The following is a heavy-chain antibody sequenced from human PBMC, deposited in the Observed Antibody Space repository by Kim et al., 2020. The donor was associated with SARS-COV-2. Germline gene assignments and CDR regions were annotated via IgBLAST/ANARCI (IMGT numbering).Heavy chain of an antibody. D-gene: IGHD3-22*01. V-gene: IGHV3-30*04. J-gene: IGHJ4*02. CDR2: ISYDGSNK. Sequence: GGSLRLSCAASGFTFSSYAMHWVRQAPGKGLEWVAVISYDGSNKYYADSVKGRFTISRDNSKNTLYLQMNSRRAEDTAVYYCARALSMIEVDFDYWGQGT. CDR3: ARALSMIEVDFDY. CDR1: GFTFSSYA.